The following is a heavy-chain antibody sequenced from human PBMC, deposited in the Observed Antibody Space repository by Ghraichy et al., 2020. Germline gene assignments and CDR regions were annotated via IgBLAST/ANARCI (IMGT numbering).Heavy chain of an antibody. CDR2: ISSSSSTI. Sequence: GESLNISCAASGFTFSSYSMNWVRQAPGKGLEWVSYISSSSSTIYYADSVKGRFTISRDNAKNSLYLQMNSLRDEDTAVYYCARDSARYFDWLYGWFDPWGQGTLVTVSS. D-gene: IGHD3-9*01. CDR1: GFTFSSYS. V-gene: IGHV3-48*02. CDR3: ARDSARYFDWLYGWFDP. J-gene: IGHJ5*02.